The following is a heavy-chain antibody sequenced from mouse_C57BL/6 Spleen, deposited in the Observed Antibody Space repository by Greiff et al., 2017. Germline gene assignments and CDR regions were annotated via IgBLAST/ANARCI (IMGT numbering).Heavy chain of an antibody. V-gene: IGHV1-26*01. CDR3: ARSNYGSSSYAMDY. D-gene: IGHD1-1*01. Sequence: EVQLQQSGPELVKPGASVKISCKASGYTFTDYYMNWVKQSHGKSLEWIGDINPNNGGTSYNQKFKGKATLTVDKSSSTAYMALRSLTSEDSAVYYCARSNYGSSSYAMDYWGQGTSVTVSS. CDR1: GYTFTDYY. J-gene: IGHJ4*01. CDR2: INPNNGGT.